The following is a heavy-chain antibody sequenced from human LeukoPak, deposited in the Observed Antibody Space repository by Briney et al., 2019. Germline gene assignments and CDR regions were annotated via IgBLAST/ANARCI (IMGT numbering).Heavy chain of an antibody. CDR1: GGSFSGYY. J-gene: IGHJ6*03. CDR3: ARLRVTSPYYYYYMDV. V-gene: IGHV4-34*01. D-gene: IGHD4-17*01. CDR2: INHSGST. Sequence: SETLSLTCAVYGGSFSGYYWSWTRQPPGKGLEWIGEINHSGSTNYNPSLKSRVTISVDTSKNQFSLKLSSVTAADTAVYYCARLRVTSPYYYYYMDVWGKGTTVTVSS.